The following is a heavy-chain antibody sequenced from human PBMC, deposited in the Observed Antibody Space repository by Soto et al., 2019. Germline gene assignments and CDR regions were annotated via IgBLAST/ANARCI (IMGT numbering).Heavy chain of an antibody. Sequence: EVQLVESGGGLVQPGGSLRLSCAASGFTFSSYWMSWVRQAPGKGLEWVANIKPDGSERYYVDSVRGRFTISRDNARNSLYLQMNTLRAEDTAVYYCARDEARPLGYWGQGTMVTVSS. CDR3: ARDEARPLGY. CDR2: IKPDGSER. V-gene: IGHV3-7*01. CDR1: GFTFSSYW. J-gene: IGHJ4*02. D-gene: IGHD6-6*01.